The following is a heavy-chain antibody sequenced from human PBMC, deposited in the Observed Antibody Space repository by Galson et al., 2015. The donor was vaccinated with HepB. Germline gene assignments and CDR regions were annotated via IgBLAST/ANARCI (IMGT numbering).Heavy chain of an antibody. J-gene: IGHJ4*02. D-gene: IGHD3-22*01. CDR2: INRDGSST. CDR1: GFTFSSYW. CDR3: ARVRYYYDSSGSNYYFDY. Sequence: SLRLSCAASGFTFSSYWMHWVRQAPGKGLVWVSRINRDGSSTSYADSVKGRFTISRDNAKNTLYLQMNSLRAEDTAVYYCARVRYYYDSSGSNYYFDYWGQGTLVTVSS. V-gene: IGHV3-74*01.